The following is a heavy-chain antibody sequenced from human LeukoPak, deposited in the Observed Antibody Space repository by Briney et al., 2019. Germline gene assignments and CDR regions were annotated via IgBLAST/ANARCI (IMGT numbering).Heavy chain of an antibody. CDR1: GFTFSSYE. CDR2: ISSSGSTI. Sequence: GGSLRLPCAASGFTFSSYEMNWVRQAPGKGLEWVSYISSSGSTIYYADSVKGRFTISRDNAKKTLYLQMNSLRAEDTAVYYCARLENSVVVPGALDYWGQGTLVTVSS. V-gene: IGHV3-48*03. D-gene: IGHD2-2*01. CDR3: ARLENSVVVPGALDY. J-gene: IGHJ4*02.